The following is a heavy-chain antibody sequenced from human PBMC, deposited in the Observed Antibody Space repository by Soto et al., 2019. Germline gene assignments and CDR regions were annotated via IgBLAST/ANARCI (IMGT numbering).Heavy chain of an antibody. Sequence: QVQLVQSGAEVKKPGASVKVSCKASGYTFTSYYMHWVRQAPGQGLEWMGIINPSGGSTSYAQKFQGRVTMTXXTXTXXVYMELSSLRSEDTAVYYCARAWVDSSGYQDYFDYWGQGTLVTVSS. CDR1: GYTFTSYY. CDR3: ARAWVDSSGYQDYFDY. V-gene: IGHV1-46*03. D-gene: IGHD3-22*01. J-gene: IGHJ4*02. CDR2: INPSGGST.